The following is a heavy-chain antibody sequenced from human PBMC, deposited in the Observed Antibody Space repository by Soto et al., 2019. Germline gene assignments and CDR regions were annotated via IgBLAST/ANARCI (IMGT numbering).Heavy chain of an antibody. CDR3: ARGVKYGAYSRWFDP. Sequence: QVQLVQSGAEVKKPGASVKVSCKASGYTFTSYDINWVRQATGQGLEYLGWMNPNSGNTGYVQKFQGRVTMTRDTSISTAYMELSSLRSEDTAVYFCARGVKYGAYSRWFDPWGQGTLFTVSS. CDR2: MNPNSGNT. J-gene: IGHJ5*02. D-gene: IGHD4-17*01. CDR1: GYTFTSYD. V-gene: IGHV1-8*01.